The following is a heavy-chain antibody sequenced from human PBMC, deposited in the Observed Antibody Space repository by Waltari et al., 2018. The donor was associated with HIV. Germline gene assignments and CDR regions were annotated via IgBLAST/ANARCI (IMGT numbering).Heavy chain of an antibody. Sequence: LEQSGGQVVQPGGSLRISCFASGFIFENYWMSWVRQSPGKGMEWLSNRKGDGSEENYADSLKGRFTISRVNDKEALYLQRERMKVDDTAIYFCTRGAVYSNGPNDAFDVWGRGTMITVSS. J-gene: IGHJ3*01. CDR3: TRGAVYSNGPNDAFDV. D-gene: IGHD4-4*01. CDR1: GFIFENYW. CDR2: RKGDGSEE. V-gene: IGHV3-7*03.